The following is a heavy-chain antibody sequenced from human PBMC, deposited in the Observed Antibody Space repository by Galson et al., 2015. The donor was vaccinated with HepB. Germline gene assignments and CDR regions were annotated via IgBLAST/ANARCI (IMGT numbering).Heavy chain of an antibody. CDR2: ISGGGSST. D-gene: IGHD1-14*01. J-gene: IGHJ5*01. CDR1: GFTFSSYA. CDR3: GKDPGGCFGTSCLNWVDS. Sequence: SLRLSCAASGFTFSSYAMNWVRQAPGKGLEWLSAISGGGSSTYYAKSVRGRFTISRDNSKNTLYLEVNRLTAEDTAVYYCGKDPGGCFGTSCLNWVDSWGQGTLVTVSS. V-gene: IGHV3-23*01.